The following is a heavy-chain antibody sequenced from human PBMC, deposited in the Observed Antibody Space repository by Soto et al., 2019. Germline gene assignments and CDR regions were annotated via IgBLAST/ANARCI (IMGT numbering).Heavy chain of an antibody. CDR2: IIPIFGTA. V-gene: IGHV1-69*12. CDR3: ARGEGDGYTASLMFDP. CDR1: GGTFSSYA. Sequence: QVQLVQSGAEVKKPGSSVKVSCKASGGTFSSYAISWVRQAPGQGLEWMGGIIPIFGTANYAQKFQGRVTITADESTSXAYMELSSLRSEDTAVYYCARGEGDGYTASLMFDPWGQGTLVTVSS. J-gene: IGHJ5*02. D-gene: IGHD5-12*01.